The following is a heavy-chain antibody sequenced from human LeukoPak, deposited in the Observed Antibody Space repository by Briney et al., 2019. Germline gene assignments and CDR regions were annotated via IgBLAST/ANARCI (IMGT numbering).Heavy chain of an antibody. Sequence: PGGSLRLSCAASGFTFRSYWMSWVRQAPGKGLEWVANIKQDGSEKYYVDSVKGRFTISRDNAKNSVYLQTISLRVEDTAVYYCARESTRYCSGGSCYSSSSLDYWGQGTLVTVSS. D-gene: IGHD2-15*01. J-gene: IGHJ4*02. CDR2: IKQDGSEK. CDR3: ARESTRYCSGGSCYSSSSLDY. CDR1: GFTFRSYW. V-gene: IGHV3-7*01.